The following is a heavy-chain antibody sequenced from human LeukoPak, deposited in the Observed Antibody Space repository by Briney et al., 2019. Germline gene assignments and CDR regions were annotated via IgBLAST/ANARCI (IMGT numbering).Heavy chain of an antibody. D-gene: IGHD2-15*01. Sequence: GGSLRLSCAASGFTVSRNHMSWVRQAPGKGLEWVSVIYSGDSTYYVDSAKGRFTISRDNSKNTLYLQMNSLRAEDTAVYYCARGAWWPPYFDYWGQGTLVAVSS. J-gene: IGHJ4*02. V-gene: IGHV3-53*01. CDR1: GFTVSRNH. CDR3: ARGAWWPPYFDY. CDR2: IYSGDST.